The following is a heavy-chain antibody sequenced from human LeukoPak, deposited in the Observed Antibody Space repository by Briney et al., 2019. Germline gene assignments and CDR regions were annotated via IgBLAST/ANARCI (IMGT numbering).Heavy chain of an antibody. CDR3: ARSGRGSGSYYNFYMDV. V-gene: IGHV1-2*02. J-gene: IGHJ6*03. Sequence: GASVKVSCKASGYTFTAYYLHWVRQAPGQGLEWMGWINPNSGDTNYAQSFQGRVTMTSDTSISTAYMELSRLRSDEMAVYYCARSGRGSGSYYNFYMDVWGKGTTVTVSS. CDR1: GYTFTAYY. D-gene: IGHD3-10*01. CDR2: INPNSGDT.